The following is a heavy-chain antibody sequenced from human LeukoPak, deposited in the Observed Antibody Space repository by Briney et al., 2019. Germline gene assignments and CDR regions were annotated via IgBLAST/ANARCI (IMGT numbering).Heavy chain of an antibody. CDR3: AREDYLVGATF. CDR1: GYTFTSYG. V-gene: IGHV7-4-1*02. J-gene: IGHJ4*02. D-gene: IGHD1-26*01. Sequence: ASVKVSCKASGYTFTSYGISWVRQAPGQGLEWMGWINTNTGNPTYAQGFTGRFVFSLDTSVSAAYLQISSLKAEDTAVYYCAREDYLVGATFWGQGTLVTVSS. CDR2: INTNTGNP.